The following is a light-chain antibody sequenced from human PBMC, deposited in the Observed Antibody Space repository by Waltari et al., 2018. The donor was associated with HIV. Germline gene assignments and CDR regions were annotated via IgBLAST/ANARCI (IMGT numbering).Light chain of an antibody. Sequence: DVQMTQSPSTLSASIGDRVTISCRASQTITTSLAWYQHKPGKAPKLLVYVASTLPSVVPSKFSGSGSGTEFTLTISSLQPDDFATYYCLHYKYYPFTFGPGTKVDIK. CDR1: QTITTS. CDR3: LHYKYYPFT. CDR2: VAS. V-gene: IGKV1-5*03. J-gene: IGKJ3*01.